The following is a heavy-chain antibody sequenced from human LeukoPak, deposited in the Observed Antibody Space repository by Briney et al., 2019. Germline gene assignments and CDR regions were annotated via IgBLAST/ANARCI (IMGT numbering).Heavy chain of an antibody. CDR2: IYYSGST. CDR3: ARITMVRGVRSYYGMDV. D-gene: IGHD3-10*01. J-gene: IGHJ6*02. V-gene: IGHV4-59*01. Sequence: PSETLSLTCTVSGGSISSYYWSWIRQPPGKGLEWIGYIYYSGSTNYNPSLKSRVTISVDTSKNQFSLKLSSVTAADTAVYYCARITMVRGVRSYYGMDVWGQGTTVTVSS. CDR1: GGSISSYY.